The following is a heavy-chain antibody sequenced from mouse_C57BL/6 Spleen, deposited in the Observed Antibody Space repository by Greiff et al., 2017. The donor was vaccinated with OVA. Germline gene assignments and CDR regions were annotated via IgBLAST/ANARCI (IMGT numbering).Heavy chain of an antibody. D-gene: IGHD1-1*01. Sequence: VQLKQPGAELVKPGASVKLSCKASGYTFTSYWMQWVKQRPGQGLEWIGEIDPSDSYTNYNQKFKGKATLTVDTSSSTAYMQLSSLTSEDSAVYYCARRQDYSYAMDYWGQGTSVTVSS. CDR1: GYTFTSYW. J-gene: IGHJ4*01. V-gene: IGHV1-50*01. CDR3: ARRQDYSYAMDY. CDR2: IDPSDSYT.